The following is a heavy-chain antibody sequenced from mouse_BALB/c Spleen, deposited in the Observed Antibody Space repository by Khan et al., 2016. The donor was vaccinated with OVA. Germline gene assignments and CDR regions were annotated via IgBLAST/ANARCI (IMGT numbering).Heavy chain of an antibody. V-gene: IGHV5-15*02. CDR2: ISDLAYTI. Sequence: EVELVESGGGLVQPGGSRKLSCAASGFTFSDYGMAWVRQAPGKGPEWGAFISDLAYTIYYGDAVTGRFTISRENAKNTLYLEMSSLRSEDTAIYYCARGGGTAPFAYWGLGTLVTVSA. CDR1: GFTFSDYG. J-gene: IGHJ3*01. D-gene: IGHD1-2*01. CDR3: ARGGGTAPFAY.